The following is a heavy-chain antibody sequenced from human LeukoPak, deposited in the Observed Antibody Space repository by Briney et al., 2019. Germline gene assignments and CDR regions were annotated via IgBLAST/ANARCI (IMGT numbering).Heavy chain of an antibody. CDR3: ARVIWYSSSWYGDY. Sequence: GASVTVSCKASGYTFTSYGISWVRQAPGQGLEWMGWISAYNGNTNYAQKLQGRVTMTTDTSTSTAYMELRSLRSDDAAVYYCARVIWYSSSWYGDYWGQGTLVTVSS. J-gene: IGHJ4*02. CDR2: ISAYNGNT. D-gene: IGHD6-13*01. CDR1: GYTFTSYG. V-gene: IGHV1-18*04.